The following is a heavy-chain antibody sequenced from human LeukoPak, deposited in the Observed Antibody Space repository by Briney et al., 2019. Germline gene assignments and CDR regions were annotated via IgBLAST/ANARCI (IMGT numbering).Heavy chain of an antibody. V-gene: IGHV3-11*04. CDR2: ISSSSSTI. D-gene: IGHD2-2*01. J-gene: IGHJ4*02. Sequence: GGSLRLSCAASGFTFSDYYMSWIRQAPGKGLEWVSYISSSSSTIYYADSVKGRFTISRDNAKNSLYLQMNSLRAEDTAVYYCARAELCSSTSCYDYWGQGTLVTVSS. CDR3: ARAELCSSTSCYDY. CDR1: GFTFSDYY.